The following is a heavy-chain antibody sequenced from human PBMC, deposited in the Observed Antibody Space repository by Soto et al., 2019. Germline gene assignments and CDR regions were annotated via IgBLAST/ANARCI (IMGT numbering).Heavy chain of an antibody. CDR2: ISHDASNT. V-gene: IGHV3-30*17. D-gene: IGHD2-2*01. CDR1: GLTFNNYA. J-gene: IGHJ6*02. CDR3: ARGGDIATVPAATYYYHGMDV. Sequence: GGSLRLACAASGLTFNNYAMHWVRQAPGKGLEWVAVISHDASNTYYADSVKGRFTISRDNSRNTLFLRMNSLRAEDTAVYYCARGGDIATVPAATYYYHGMDVWGQGTTVTVSS.